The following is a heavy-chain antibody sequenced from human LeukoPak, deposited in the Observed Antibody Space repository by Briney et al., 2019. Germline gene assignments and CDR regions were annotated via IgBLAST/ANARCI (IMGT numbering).Heavy chain of an antibody. Sequence: GGSLRLSCAASGFTFSSYGMHRVRQAPGKGLEWLAVIANDGSTRYHADSVQGRFTISRDNSKNTLHLQMDSLRAEDTALYYCAREGHRGFRDFDYWGQGTLVTVSS. J-gene: IGHJ4*02. D-gene: IGHD3-10*01. CDR3: AREGHRGFRDFDY. CDR1: GFTFSSYG. CDR2: IANDGSTR. V-gene: IGHV3-30*19.